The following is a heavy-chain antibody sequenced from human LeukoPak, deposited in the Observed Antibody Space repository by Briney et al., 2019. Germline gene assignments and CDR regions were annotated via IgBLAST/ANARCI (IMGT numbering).Heavy chain of an antibody. CDR1: GFTFSSYG. J-gene: IGHJ4*02. CDR2: ISYDGSNK. D-gene: IGHD3-3*01. CDR3: AKPPLYDFWSGYFDY. Sequence: GGSLRLSCAASGFTFSSYGMPWVRQAPGKGLEWVAVISYDGSNKYYADSVKGRFTISRDNSKNTLYLQMNSLRAEDTAVYYCAKPPLYDFWSGYFDYWGQGTLVTVSS. V-gene: IGHV3-30*18.